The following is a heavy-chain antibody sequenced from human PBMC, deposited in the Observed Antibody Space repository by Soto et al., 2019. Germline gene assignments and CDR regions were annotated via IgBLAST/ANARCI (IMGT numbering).Heavy chain of an antibody. CDR3: ARTTAVPNTLRSRYFFDY. CDR1: GGSVSSGSYY. Sequence: LSLTCTVSGGSVSSGSYYWSWIRQPPGKGLEWIGYIYYSGSTNYNPSLKSRVTISVDLSKNQFSLRLSSVTTADTALYYCARTTAVPNTLRSRYFFDYWGQGTLVTVSS. V-gene: IGHV4-61*01. J-gene: IGHJ4*02. D-gene: IGHD4-17*01. CDR2: IYYSGST.